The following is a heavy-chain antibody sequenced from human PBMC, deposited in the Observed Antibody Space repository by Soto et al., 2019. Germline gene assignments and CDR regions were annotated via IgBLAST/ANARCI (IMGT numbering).Heavy chain of an antibody. CDR2: ISRNSGSI. D-gene: IGHD3-3*01. J-gene: IGHJ6*02. Sequence: GGSLRLSCAASGFIFDDYAMHWVRQAPGKGLEWVSGISRNSGSIAYADSVKGRFTISRDNAKRSLFLQMNSLTTEDTALYYCVKYLTFTIFEDAMRVWGQGTTVTVSS. CDR3: VKYLTFTIFEDAMRV. V-gene: IGHV3-9*01. CDR1: GFIFDDYA.